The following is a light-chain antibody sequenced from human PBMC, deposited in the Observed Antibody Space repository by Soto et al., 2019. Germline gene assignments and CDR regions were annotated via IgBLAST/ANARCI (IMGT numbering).Light chain of an antibody. V-gene: IGKV3-11*01. CDR1: QYITIY. J-gene: IGKJ5*01. CDR2: DAS. CDR3: QPSAEWPIT. Sequence: EIVLTQSPATLSLSPGERATLSCRASQYITIYLAWYQQKPGQAPRLLIYDASNRATGIPARFSGSGSGTDFTLTISSLEPDDFEVYYCQPSAEWPITLGQGTSLEIK.